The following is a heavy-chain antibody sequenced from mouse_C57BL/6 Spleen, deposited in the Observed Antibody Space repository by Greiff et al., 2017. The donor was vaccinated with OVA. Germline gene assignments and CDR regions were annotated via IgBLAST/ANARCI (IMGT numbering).Heavy chain of an antibody. CDR2: ISDGGSYT. D-gene: IGHD2-5*01. Sequence: EVKVVESGGGLVKPGGSLKLSCAASGFTFSSYAMSWVRQTPEKRLEWVATISDGGSYTYYPDNVKGRFTISRDNAKNNLYLQMSHLKSEDTAMYYCARVYSNYGYAMDYWGQGTSVTVSS. J-gene: IGHJ4*01. CDR1: GFTFSSYA. V-gene: IGHV5-4*03. CDR3: ARVYSNYGYAMDY.